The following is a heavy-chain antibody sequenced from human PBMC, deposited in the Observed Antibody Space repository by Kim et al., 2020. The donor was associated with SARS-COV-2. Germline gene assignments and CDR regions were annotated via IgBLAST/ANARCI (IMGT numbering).Heavy chain of an antibody. CDR1: GGSISSGSYY. Sequence: SETLSLTCTVSGGSISSGSYYWSWIRQPAGKGLEWIGRIYTSGSTNYNPSLKSRVTISVDTSKNQFSLKLSSVTAADTAVYYCARDSQGGTMVRGVPIWGQGTMVTVSS. CDR3: ARDSQGGTMVRGVPI. CDR2: IYTSGST. D-gene: IGHD3-10*01. V-gene: IGHV4-61*02. J-gene: IGHJ3*02.